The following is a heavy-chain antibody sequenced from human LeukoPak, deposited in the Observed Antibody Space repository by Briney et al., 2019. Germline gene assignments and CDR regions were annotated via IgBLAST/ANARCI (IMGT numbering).Heavy chain of an antibody. Sequence: ASVKVSCKASGYTFTSYGISWVRQAPGQGLEWMGWISAYNGNTNYAQKLQGRVTMTTDTSTSTAYTELRSLRSDDTAVYYCARVGVVVVAALTYDYWGQGTLVTVS. J-gene: IGHJ4*02. CDR3: ARVGVVVVAALTYDY. CDR2: ISAYNGNT. D-gene: IGHD2-15*01. CDR1: GYTFTSYG. V-gene: IGHV1-18*01.